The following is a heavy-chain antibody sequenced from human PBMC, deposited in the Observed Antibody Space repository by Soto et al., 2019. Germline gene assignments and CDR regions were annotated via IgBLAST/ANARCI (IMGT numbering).Heavy chain of an antibody. CDR3: ASLYYDFWSGHPRDYYGMDV. CDR1: GYTFTSYC. Sequence: GASVEVSCKASGYTFTSYCISWVRQAPGQGLEWMGWISAYNGNTNYAQKLQGRVTMTTDTSTSTAYMELRSLRSDDTAVYYCASLYYDFWSGHPRDYYGMDVWGQGTTVTVSS. J-gene: IGHJ6*02. V-gene: IGHV1-18*04. D-gene: IGHD3-3*01. CDR2: ISAYNGNT.